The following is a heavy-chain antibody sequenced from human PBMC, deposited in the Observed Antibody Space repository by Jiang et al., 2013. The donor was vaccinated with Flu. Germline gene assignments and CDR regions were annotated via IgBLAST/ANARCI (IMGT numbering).Heavy chain of an antibody. V-gene: IGHV1-69*06. D-gene: IGHD5-18*01. CDR3: ARSSWGYSYGPFEY. J-gene: IGHJ4*02. CDR2: INPIFGTT. Sequence: SGAEVKKPGSSVKVSCKTSGGTFSSFAINWVRQAPGQGLEWMGGINPIFGTTDYAQIFQGRVTIIADRSTSTAYMDLSSLRSEDTAVYYCARSSWGYSYGPFEYWGQGTRGHRLL. CDR1: GGTFSSFA.